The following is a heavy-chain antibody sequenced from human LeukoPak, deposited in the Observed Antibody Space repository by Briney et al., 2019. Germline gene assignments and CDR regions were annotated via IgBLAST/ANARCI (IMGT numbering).Heavy chain of an antibody. CDR3: ARVSTYFGVVTDFDY. J-gene: IGHJ4*02. Sequence: ASVKVSCKASGSTFTSYDINWVRQATGQGLEWMGWMNPNSGNTGNAQKFQGRVTMTRNTSISTAYMELSSLRSEDTAVYYCARVSTYFGVVTDFDYWGQGTLVTVPS. D-gene: IGHD3-3*01. CDR2: MNPNSGNT. CDR1: GSTFTSYD. V-gene: IGHV1-8*01.